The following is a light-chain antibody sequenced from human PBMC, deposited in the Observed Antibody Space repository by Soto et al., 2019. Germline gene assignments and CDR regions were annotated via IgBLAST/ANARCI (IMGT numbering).Light chain of an antibody. CDR1: QSVSSY. Sequence: EIVLTQSPATLSLSPGERATLACRASQSVSSYLAWYQQKPGQAPRLLIYDASNRATGIPARFRGSGSGTDFTIAISSLEPEDCEVYYCQQRSAWPAIFAFGARPKVYIK. J-gene: IGKJ3*01. CDR2: DAS. V-gene: IGKV3-11*01. CDR3: QQRSAWPAIFA.